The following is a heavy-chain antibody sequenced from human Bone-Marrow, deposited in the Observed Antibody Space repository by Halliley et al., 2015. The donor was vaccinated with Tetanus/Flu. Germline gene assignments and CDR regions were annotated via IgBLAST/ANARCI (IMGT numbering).Heavy chain of an antibody. D-gene: IGHD6-13*01. V-gene: IGHV3-48*03. CDR1: GFTFSSYE. CDR3: ARDPSIAAAVPWFDP. CDR2: ISSSGSTI. J-gene: IGHJ5*02. Sequence: SLRLSCAASGFTFSSYEMNWVRQAPGKGLEWVSYISSSGSTIYYADSVKGRFTISRDNAKNSLYLQMNSLRAEDTAVYYCARDPSIAAAVPWFDPWGQGTLVTVSS.